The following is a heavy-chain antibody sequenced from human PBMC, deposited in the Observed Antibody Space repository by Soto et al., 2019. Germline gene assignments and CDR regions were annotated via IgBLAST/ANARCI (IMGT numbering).Heavy chain of an antibody. CDR3: VRDSGAKLSSS. CDR2: IVPIYRTA. J-gene: IGHJ4*02. D-gene: IGHD6-13*01. Sequence: SVKVSCKASGGTFSSYRINWVRQAPGQGLGWVGGIVPIYRTADYAQKFQGRVTITADESARTSYMELRSLKSQDKAVYYCVRDSGAKLSSSWGQGTLVTVSS. CDR1: GGTFSSYR. V-gene: IGHV1-69*13.